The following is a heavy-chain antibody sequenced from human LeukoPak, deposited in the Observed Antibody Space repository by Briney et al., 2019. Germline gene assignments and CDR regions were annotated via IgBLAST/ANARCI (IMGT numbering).Heavy chain of an antibody. V-gene: IGHV7-4-1*02. CDR1: GYTFTGYY. CDR2: INTNTGNP. D-gene: IGHD3-9*01. J-gene: IGHJ6*02. Sequence: ASVKVSCKASGYTFTGYYMHWVRQAPGQGLEWMGWINTNTGNPTYAQGFTGRFVFSLDTSVSTAYLQISSLKAEDTAVYYCARSPRVSYDIRWDVWGQGTTVTVSS. CDR3: ARSPRVSYDIRWDV.